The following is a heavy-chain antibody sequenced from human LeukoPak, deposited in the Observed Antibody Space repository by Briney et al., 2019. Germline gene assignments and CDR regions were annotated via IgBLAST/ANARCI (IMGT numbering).Heavy chain of an antibody. CDR1: GFTFGDYA. CDR2: IRSKAYGGTT. Sequence: GGSLRLSCTASGFTFGDYAMSWVRQAPGKGLEWVGFIRSKAYGGTTEYAASVKGRFTISRDDSKSIAYLQMNSLKTEDTAVYYCTRDVWHFDYWGQGTLVTVCS. CDR3: TRDVWHFDY. J-gene: IGHJ4*02. V-gene: IGHV3-49*04. D-gene: IGHD5/OR15-5a*01.